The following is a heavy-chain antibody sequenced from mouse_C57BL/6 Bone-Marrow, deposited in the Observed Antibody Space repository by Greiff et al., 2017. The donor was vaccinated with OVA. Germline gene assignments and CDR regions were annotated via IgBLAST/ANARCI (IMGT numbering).Heavy chain of an antibody. CDR2: IRSKSNNYAT. V-gene: IGHV10-1*01. D-gene: IGHD1-1*01. CDR3: AGLRGYCDV. CDR1: GFSFNTYA. J-gene: IGHJ1*03. Sequence: EVQRVESGGGLVQPKGSLKLSCAASGFSFNTYAMNWVRQAPGQGLEWVARIRSKSNNYATYYADSVKDRFTIYRDDSESMLYLQMNNLKTEDTAMYYWAGLRGYCDVWGTGTTVTVSS.